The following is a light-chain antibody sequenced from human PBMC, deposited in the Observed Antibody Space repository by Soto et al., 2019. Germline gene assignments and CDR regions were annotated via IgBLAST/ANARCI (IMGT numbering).Light chain of an antibody. CDR1: TSDVGGHNF. CDR3: SSYTRSNIWV. Sequence: QSALTQPASVSGSPGQSITISCSGTTSDVGGHNFVSWFQQHPGKAPKMMIYAVDQRPSGVSIRFSGSKSGNTASLTISGLQTEDEADYYCSSYTRSNIWVFGGGTKLTVL. V-gene: IGLV2-14*01. CDR2: AVD. J-gene: IGLJ3*02.